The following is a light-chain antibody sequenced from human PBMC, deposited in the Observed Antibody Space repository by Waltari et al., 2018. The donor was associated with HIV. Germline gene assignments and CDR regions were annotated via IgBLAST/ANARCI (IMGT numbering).Light chain of an antibody. CDR3: CSYVSNVI. J-gene: IGLJ2*01. V-gene: IGLV2-23*02. CDR1: SSDVATYKL. Sequence: QPALTQPASVSGSPGQSITISCTRTSSDVATYKLVSWYQQHPGKAPKLMIYEVRKRPSGVSDRFSGSKSGDTASLTISGLQAEDEADYYCCSYVSNVIFGGGTKLTVL. CDR2: EVR.